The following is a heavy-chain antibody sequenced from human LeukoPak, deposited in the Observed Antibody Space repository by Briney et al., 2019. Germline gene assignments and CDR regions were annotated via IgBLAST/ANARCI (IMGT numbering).Heavy chain of an antibody. CDR3: ARATGWGGDWFDP. J-gene: IGHJ5*02. CDR2: IYYRGST. CDR1: SGSISSDDY. V-gene: IGHV4-31*03. Sequence: SQTLFLTCSVSSGSISSDDYWSWIRQHPGEGLEWIGYIYYRGSTYYNPSLKSRVTISADTSKNHFSLKLSSVTAADTAVYYCARATGWGGDWFDPWGQGTLVTVSS. D-gene: IGHD6-19*01.